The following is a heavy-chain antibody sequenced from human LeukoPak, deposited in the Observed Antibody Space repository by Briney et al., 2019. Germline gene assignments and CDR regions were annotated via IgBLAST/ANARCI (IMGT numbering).Heavy chain of an antibody. CDR1: GYTFTSYG. V-gene: IGHV1-18*01. CDR3: ASLSEYCSSTSCYGYGMDV. Sequence: ASVKVSCKASGYTFTSYGISWVRQAPGQGLEWMGWISAYNGNTNYAQKLQGRVTMTTDTSTSTAYMELRSLRSDDTAVYYCASLSEYCSSTSCYGYGMDVWGQGTTVTVSS. J-gene: IGHJ6*02. D-gene: IGHD2-2*01. CDR2: ISAYNGNT.